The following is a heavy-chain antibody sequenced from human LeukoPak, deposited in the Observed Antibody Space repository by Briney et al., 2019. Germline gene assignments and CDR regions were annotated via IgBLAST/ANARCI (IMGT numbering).Heavy chain of an antibody. CDR3: ASHKSF. V-gene: IGHV4-34*01. J-gene: IGHJ4*02. CDR2: INHSGST. Sequence: PSETLSLTCAVYGGSFSGYYWSWIRQPPGKGLEWIGEINHSGSTNYNPSLKSRVTISVDTSKNQFSLKLSSVTAADTAVYYCASHKSFWGQGTLVTVSS. CDR1: GGSFSGYY. D-gene: IGHD3-10*01.